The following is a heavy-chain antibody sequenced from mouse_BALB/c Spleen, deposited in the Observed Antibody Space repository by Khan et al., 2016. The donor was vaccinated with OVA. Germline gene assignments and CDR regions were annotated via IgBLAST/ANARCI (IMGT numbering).Heavy chain of an antibody. D-gene: IGHD1-1*01. V-gene: IGHV3-2*02. CDR2: ISYSGNT. CDR3: ARVYGGDFDY. J-gene: IGHJ2*01. CDR1: GYSITTDYA. Sequence: EVQLQESGPGLVKPSQSLSLTCTVTGYSITTDYAWNWIRQFPGNKLEWMGYISYSGNTKYNPSLKSRISITRDTSKNQFFLQLKSVTTEDTARXYGARVYGGDFDYWGQGTTLTVSA.